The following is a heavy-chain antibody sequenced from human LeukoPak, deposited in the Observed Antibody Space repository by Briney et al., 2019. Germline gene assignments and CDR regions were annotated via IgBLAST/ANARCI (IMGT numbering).Heavy chain of an antibody. CDR1: GYTLTELS. CDR3: ASPGGEH. CDR2: FDPVDGET. V-gene: IGHV1-24*01. Sequence: ASGKASCQVSGYTLTELSMHWVRQAPGKGLEWMGGFDPVDGETIYAQKFQGRVTMTDDTCTDTAYMELSSLRCEGTAGYYCASPGGEHWGQGTLVTVSS. D-gene: IGHD3-16*01. J-gene: IGHJ4*02.